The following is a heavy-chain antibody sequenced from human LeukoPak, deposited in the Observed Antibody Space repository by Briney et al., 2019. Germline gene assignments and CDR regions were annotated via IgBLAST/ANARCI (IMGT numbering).Heavy chain of an antibody. J-gene: IGHJ6*02. V-gene: IGHV1-18*01. D-gene: IGHD3-3*01. CDR3: AREQIGTTYYDFWSGYYLKPTGIYYYGMDV. CDR2: ISAYNGNT. Sequence: GASVKVSCKASGYTFTSYGISWVRQAPGQGLEWMGWISAYNGNTNYAQKLQGRVTMTTDTSTSTAYMGLRSLRSDDTAVYYCAREQIGTTYYDFWSGYYLKPTGIYYYGMDVWGQGTTVTASS. CDR1: GYTFTSYG.